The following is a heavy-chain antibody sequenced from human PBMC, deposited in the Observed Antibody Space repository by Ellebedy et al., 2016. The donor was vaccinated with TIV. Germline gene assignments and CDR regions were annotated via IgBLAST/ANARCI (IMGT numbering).Heavy chain of an antibody. V-gene: IGHV5-51*01. Sequence: PGGSLRLSCQGSAYSFINYWIVWVRQMPGRGLERMGIIDLSDSDTRYSPSFQGQVTISADRSVTTAYLHFNSLKPSDTAVYYCAKLGHRATPDDSWGQGTLVTVSS. CDR1: AYSFINYW. CDR2: IDLSDSDT. J-gene: IGHJ4*02. CDR3: AKLGHRATPDDS. D-gene: IGHD1-14*01.